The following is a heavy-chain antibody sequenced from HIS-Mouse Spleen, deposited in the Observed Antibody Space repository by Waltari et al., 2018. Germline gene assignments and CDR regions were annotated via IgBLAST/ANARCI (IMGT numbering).Heavy chain of an antibody. CDR3: AREIPYSSSWYDWYFDL. J-gene: IGHJ2*01. D-gene: IGHD6-13*01. CDR1: GGPISSSSYS. CDR2: IYYSGST. Sequence: QLQLQESGPGLVKPSATLSLTCPVSGGPISSSSYSWGGSRQPPGKGLEWVGSIYYSGSTYYNPSLKSRVTISVDTSKNQFSLKLSSVTAADTAVYYCAREIPYSSSWYDWYFDLWGRGTLVTVSS. V-gene: IGHV4-39*07.